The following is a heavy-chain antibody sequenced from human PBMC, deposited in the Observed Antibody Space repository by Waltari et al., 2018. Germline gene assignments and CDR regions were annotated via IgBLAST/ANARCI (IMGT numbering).Heavy chain of an antibody. J-gene: IGHJ4*02. D-gene: IGHD3-9*01. CDR2: IIPIVGTA. CDR3: ARADYDILTGYSKLDY. Sequence: QVQLVQSGAEVKKPGSSVKVSCKASGGTFSSYAISWVRQAPGQGLEWMGRIIPIVGTANDAQNFQVRVTITADKSTSTAYMELSSLRSEDTAVYYWARADYDILTGYSKLDYWGQGTLVTVSS. V-gene: IGHV1-69*04. CDR1: GGTFSSYA.